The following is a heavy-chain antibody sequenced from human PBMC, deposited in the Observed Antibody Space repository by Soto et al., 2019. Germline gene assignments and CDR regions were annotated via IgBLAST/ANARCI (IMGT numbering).Heavy chain of an antibody. CDR2: IGADNGDT. J-gene: IGHJ5*02. V-gene: IGHV1-18*01. CDR3: ARDWKGAEGFDP. Sequence: QVQLVQSGAEVKKPGASVKVSCKASGYTFSTYGFSWVRQAPGQGLEWMGWIGADNGDTNYAQNFQGRVTMTTDPSTTTSNMELRSLTSDDAAVYFCARDWKGAEGFDPWGQGTLVTVSS. CDR1: GYTFSTYG. D-gene: IGHD1-1*01.